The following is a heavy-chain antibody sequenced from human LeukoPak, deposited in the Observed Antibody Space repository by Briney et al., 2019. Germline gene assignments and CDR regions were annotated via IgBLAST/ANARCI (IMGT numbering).Heavy chain of an antibody. D-gene: IGHD3-22*01. CDR2: ISYDGSNE. CDR1: GFTVSSNY. J-gene: IGHJ4*02. Sequence: PGGSLRLSCAASGFTVSSNYMSWVRQAPGKGLEWVAVISYDGSNEYYADSVKGRFTISRDNPKNTLFLQMNSLRPEDTAVYHCAKVALFSGYYPPFDYWGQGTLVTVSS. CDR3: AKVALFSGYYPPFDY. V-gene: IGHV3-30*18.